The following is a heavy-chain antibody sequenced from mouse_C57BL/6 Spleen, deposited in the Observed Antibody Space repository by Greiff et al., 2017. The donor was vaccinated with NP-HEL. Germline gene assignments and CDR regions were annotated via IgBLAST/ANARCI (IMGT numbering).Heavy chain of an antibody. CDR2: IDPSDSYT. CDR3: ATSFITTVVAPDY. Sequence: QVQLQQPGAELVKPGASVKLSCKASGYTFTSYWMQWVKQRPGQGLEWIGEIDPSDSYTNYNQKFKGKATLTVDTSSSTAYMQLSSLTSEDSAVYYCATSFITTVVAPDYWGQGTTLTVSS. CDR1: GYTFTSYW. V-gene: IGHV1-50*01. J-gene: IGHJ2*01. D-gene: IGHD1-1*01.